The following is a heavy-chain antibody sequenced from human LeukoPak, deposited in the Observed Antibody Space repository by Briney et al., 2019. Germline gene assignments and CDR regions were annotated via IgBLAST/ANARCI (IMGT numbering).Heavy chain of an antibody. CDR2: MNPNSGNT. J-gene: IGHJ6*03. Sequence: ASVKVSCKASGYTFTSYDINWVRQATGQGLEWMGWMNPNSGNTGYAQKFQGRVTMTRNTSISTAYVELSSLRSEDTAVYYCARRDSNYSYYYYMDVWGKGTTVTVSS. D-gene: IGHD4-11*01. CDR3: ARRDSNYSYYYYMDV. CDR1: GYTFTSYD. V-gene: IGHV1-8*01.